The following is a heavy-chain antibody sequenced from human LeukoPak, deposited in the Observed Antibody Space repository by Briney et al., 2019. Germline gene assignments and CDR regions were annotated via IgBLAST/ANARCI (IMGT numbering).Heavy chain of an antibody. J-gene: IGHJ4*02. CDR1: GFTFSSYE. Sequence: GGSLRLSCAASGFTFSSYEMNWVRPAPGKGLEWVSYISSSGSTIYYADSVKGRFTISRDNAKNSLYLQMNSLRAEDTAVYYCASGYDHYFDYWGQGTLVTVSS. D-gene: IGHD5-12*01. CDR2: ISSSGSTI. V-gene: IGHV3-48*03. CDR3: ASGYDHYFDY.